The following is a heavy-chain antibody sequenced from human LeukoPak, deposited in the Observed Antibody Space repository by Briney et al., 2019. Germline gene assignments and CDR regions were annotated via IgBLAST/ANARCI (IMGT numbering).Heavy chain of an antibody. D-gene: IGHD3-22*01. Sequence: ASVKVSCKASGYTFTSYYMHWVRQAPGQGLEWMGRINPNSGGTNYAQKFQGRVTMTRDTSISTAYMELSRLRSDDTAVYYCASLAFDYYDSSGYELWGQGTLVTVSS. J-gene: IGHJ4*02. V-gene: IGHV1-2*06. CDR2: INPNSGGT. CDR1: GYTFTSYY. CDR3: ASLAFDYYDSSGYEL.